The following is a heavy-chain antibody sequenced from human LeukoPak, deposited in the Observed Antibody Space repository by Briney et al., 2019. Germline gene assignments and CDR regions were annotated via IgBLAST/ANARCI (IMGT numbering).Heavy chain of an antibody. CDR3: AKTSQYYYGSGSNWFDP. CDR2: IYSGGST. J-gene: IGHJ5*02. D-gene: IGHD3-10*01. CDR1: GFTVSSNY. V-gene: IGHV3-53*01. Sequence: GGSLRLSCAASGFTVSSNYMSWVRQAPGKGLEWVSVIYSGGSTYYADSVKGRFTISRDNSKNTLYLQMNSLRAEDTAVYYCAKTSQYYYGSGSNWFDPWGQGTLVAVSS.